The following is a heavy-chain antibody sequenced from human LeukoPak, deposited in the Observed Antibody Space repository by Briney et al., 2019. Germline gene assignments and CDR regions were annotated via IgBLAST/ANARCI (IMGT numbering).Heavy chain of an antibody. D-gene: IGHD3-22*01. V-gene: IGHV3-53*01. CDR3: AKGDITMIPD. CDR1: GFTFDDYA. CDR2: IYSGGST. Sequence: PGRSLRLSCAASGFTFDDYAMHWVRQAPGKGLEWVSVIYSGGSTYYADSVKGRFAISRDNSKNTLYLQMNSLRAEDTAVYYCAKGDITMIPDWGQGTLVTVSS. J-gene: IGHJ4*02.